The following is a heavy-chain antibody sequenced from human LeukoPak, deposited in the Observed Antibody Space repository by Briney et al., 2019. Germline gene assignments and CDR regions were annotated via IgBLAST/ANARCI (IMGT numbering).Heavy chain of an antibody. Sequence: GGSLRLSCAASGFTVSSNYMSWVRQAPGKGLEWVAVISYDGSNKYYADSVKGRFTISRDNSKNTLYLQMNSLRAEDTAVYYCARVLPNIEWGQGTLVTVSS. D-gene: IGHD5-24*01. CDR1: GFTVSSNY. CDR2: ISYDGSNK. J-gene: IGHJ4*02. CDR3: ARVLPNIE. V-gene: IGHV3-30*03.